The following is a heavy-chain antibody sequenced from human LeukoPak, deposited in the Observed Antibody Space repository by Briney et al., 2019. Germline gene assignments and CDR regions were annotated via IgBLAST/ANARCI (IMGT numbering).Heavy chain of an antibody. V-gene: IGHV3-15*01. CDR2: IKSKTYGGTT. J-gene: IGHJ4*02. CDR3: TTEGLRGYYYDSSGFNY. Sequence: GGSLTLPCTASRFPYSNSRVLCLRHARGKALEWVSRIKSKTYGGTTDYAAPVKGRFTISRDDSKNTLYLQMNSLKTEDTAVYYCTTEGLRGYYYDSSGFNYWGQGTLVTVSS. D-gene: IGHD3-22*01. CDR1: RFPYSNSR.